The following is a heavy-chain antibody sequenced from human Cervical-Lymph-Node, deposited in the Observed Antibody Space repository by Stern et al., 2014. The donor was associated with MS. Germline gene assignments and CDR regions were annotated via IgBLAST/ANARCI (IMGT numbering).Heavy chain of an antibody. CDR3: APTRWDLFTWNWFDP. Sequence: VQLLESGPGLVKPSQTLSLTCTVSGGSISSSGYYWSWIRQPADKGLEWIGRIHDSGGTYYNHSLKRRVTISMDTAQTPFSLNLPSLPAADTAVYYCAPTRWDLFTWNWFDPWGQGTLVTVAS. D-gene: IGHD1-26*01. CDR2: IHDSGGT. J-gene: IGHJ5*02. V-gene: IGHV4-61*02. CDR1: GGSISSSGYY.